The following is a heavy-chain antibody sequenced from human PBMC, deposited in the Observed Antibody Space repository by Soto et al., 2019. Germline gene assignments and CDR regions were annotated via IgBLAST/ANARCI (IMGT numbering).Heavy chain of an antibody. CDR3: ARDRRGYDS. D-gene: IGHD3-16*01. Sequence: PGGSLRLSCAGSGFIFSNYWMHWVRQPPGQGLEWVSHINSDGHTTDYVDSVKGRFAISRDNGKKMLYLQMNSLRFEDTAVYYCARDRRGYDSWGQGTLVTVSS. CDR1: GFIFSNYW. J-gene: IGHJ5*02. CDR2: INSDGHTT. V-gene: IGHV3-74*01.